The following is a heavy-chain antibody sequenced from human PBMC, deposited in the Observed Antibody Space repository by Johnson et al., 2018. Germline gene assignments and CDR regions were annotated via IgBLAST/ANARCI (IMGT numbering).Heavy chain of an antibody. V-gene: IGHV3-23*04. CDR3: AKIGMATWALYYYGMDG. J-gene: IGHJ6*02. CDR2: ISGSGGST. Sequence: EVQLVESGGGLVQPGGSLRLSCASSGFTFRSYSMNWVRQAPGKGLEWVSAISGSGGSTYYADSVKGRFTISRDNSKNTLYLQMNSLRAEDTAVYYCAKIGMATWALYYYGMDGWGQGTTVTVSS. D-gene: IGHD5-24*01. CDR1: GFTFRSYS.